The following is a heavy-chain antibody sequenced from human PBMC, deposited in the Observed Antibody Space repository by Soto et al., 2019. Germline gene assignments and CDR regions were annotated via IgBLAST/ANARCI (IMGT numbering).Heavy chain of an antibody. CDR3: AKSELRFLEWLFHAFDI. CDR1: GFTFSSYG. J-gene: IGHJ3*02. Sequence: GSLRLSCAASGFTFSSYGMHWVRQAPGKGLEWVAVISYDGSNKYYADSVKGRFTISRDNSKNTLYLQMNSLRAEDTAVYYCAKSELRFLEWLFHAFDIWGQGTIVTVSS. CDR2: ISYDGSNK. D-gene: IGHD3-3*01. V-gene: IGHV3-30*18.